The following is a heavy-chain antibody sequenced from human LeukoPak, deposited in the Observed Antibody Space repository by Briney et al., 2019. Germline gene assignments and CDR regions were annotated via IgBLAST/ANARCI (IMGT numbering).Heavy chain of an antibody. CDR1: GFTLSSYG. CDR3: AKDRTRSYLDY. V-gene: IGHV3-23*01. Sequence: GGSLRLSCAASGFTLSSYGMSWVRQAPGKGLVWVSAISGSGGSTYYADSVKGRFTISRDNSKNTLYLQMNSLRAEDTAVYYCAKDRTRSYLDYWGQGTLVTVSS. D-gene: IGHD3/OR15-3a*01. J-gene: IGHJ4*02. CDR2: ISGSGGST.